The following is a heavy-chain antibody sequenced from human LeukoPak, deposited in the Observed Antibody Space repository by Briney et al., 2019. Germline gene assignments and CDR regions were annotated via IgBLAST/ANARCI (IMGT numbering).Heavy chain of an antibody. CDR1: GGSISSYY. D-gene: IGHD5-24*01. CDR2: IYYSGST. CDR3: ARHERDGYNFGRLDY. V-gene: IGHV4-59*08. Sequence: PSETLSLTCTVSGGSISSYYWSWIRQPPGKGLEWIGYIYYSGSTNYNPSLKSRVTISVDTSKNQFSLKLSSVTAADTAVYYCARHERDGYNFGRLDYWGQGALVTVSS. J-gene: IGHJ4*02.